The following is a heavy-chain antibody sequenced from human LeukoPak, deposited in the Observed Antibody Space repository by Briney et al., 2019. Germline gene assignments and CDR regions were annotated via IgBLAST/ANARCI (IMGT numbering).Heavy chain of an antibody. D-gene: IGHD3-3*01. CDR2: IIPIFGTA. Sequence: SVKVSCKASGYTFTTYGISWVRQAPGQGLEWMGGIIPIFGTANYAQKFQGRVTITADESTSTAYMELSSLRSEDTAVYYCARETGSRGVTYDFWSGSQPNYYYYYMDVWGKGTTVTVSS. J-gene: IGHJ6*03. V-gene: IGHV1-69*13. CDR1: GYTFTTYG. CDR3: ARETGSRGVTYDFWSGSQPNYYYYYMDV.